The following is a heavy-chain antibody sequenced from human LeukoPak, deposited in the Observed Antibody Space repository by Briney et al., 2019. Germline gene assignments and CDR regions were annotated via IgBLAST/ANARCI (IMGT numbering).Heavy chain of an antibody. CDR1: GYSFTTKW. Sequence: GESLKISCKGSGYSFTTKWIGWVRQMPGKGLEWMGIIYPGDSDTRYSPSFQGQVTISADKSISTAYLQWSSLKASDTAMYYCARSDYYDSSGYYNDYWGQGTLVTVSS. V-gene: IGHV5-51*01. D-gene: IGHD3-22*01. CDR3: ARSDYYDSSGYYNDY. J-gene: IGHJ4*02. CDR2: IYPGDSDT.